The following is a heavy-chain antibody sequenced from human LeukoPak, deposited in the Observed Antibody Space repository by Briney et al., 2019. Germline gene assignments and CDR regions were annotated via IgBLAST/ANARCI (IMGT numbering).Heavy chain of an antibody. Sequence: SVKVSCKASGGTFSSYAISWVRQAPGQGLEWMGGIIPIFGTANYAQKVQGRVTITADESTSTAYMELSSLRSEDTAVYYCARGDIVVVPAAIYYYYGMDVWGKGTTVTVSS. CDR2: IIPIFGTA. V-gene: IGHV1-69*13. CDR3: ARGDIVVVPAAIYYYYGMDV. CDR1: GGTFSSYA. D-gene: IGHD2-2*01. J-gene: IGHJ6*04.